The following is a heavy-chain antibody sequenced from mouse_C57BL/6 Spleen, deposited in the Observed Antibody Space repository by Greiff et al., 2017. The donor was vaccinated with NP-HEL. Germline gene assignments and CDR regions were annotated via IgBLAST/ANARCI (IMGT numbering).Heavy chain of an antibody. J-gene: IGHJ2*01. V-gene: IGHV5-6-3*01. CDR2: INSNGGST. CDR3: ARMARTIN. CDR1: GFTFSSYG. Sequence: EVQGVESGGGLVQPGGSLKLSCAASGFTFSSYGMSWVRQTPDKRLELVATINSNGGSTYYPDSVKGRFTISRDNAKNTLYLQMSSLKSEDTAMYYGARMARTINWGQGTTLTGSS.